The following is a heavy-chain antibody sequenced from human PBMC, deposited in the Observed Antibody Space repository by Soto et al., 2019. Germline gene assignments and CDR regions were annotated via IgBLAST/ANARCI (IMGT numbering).Heavy chain of an antibody. CDR2: INRDGSKK. CDR3: ARDVSPGNSRLYLDAVDI. CDR1: GFTLSAYW. J-gene: IGHJ3*02. Sequence: EVQLEESGGDLVQPGGSLRLSCAASGFTLSAYWMTWVRQAPGKGLEWVANINRDGSKKSYLDSVRGRFTISRDNVGNSLYPQIDSLRADDTALYYCARDVSPGNSRLYLDAVDIWSQGTMFTVSS. D-gene: IGHD2-8*01. V-gene: IGHV3-7*05.